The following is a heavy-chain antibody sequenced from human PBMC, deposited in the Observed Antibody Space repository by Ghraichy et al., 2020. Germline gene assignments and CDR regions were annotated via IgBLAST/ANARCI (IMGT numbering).Heavy chain of an antibody. CDR2: ISGSGGST. D-gene: IGHD2-15*01. J-gene: IGHJ3*02. CDR3: AKDLRYCSGGSCYSDAFDI. CDR1: GFTFSSYA. Sequence: GSLRLSCAASGFTFSSYAMSWVRQAPGKGLEWVSAISGSGGSTYYADSVKGRFTISRDNSKNTLYLQMNSLRAEDTAVYYCAKDLRYCSGGSCYSDAFDIWGQGTMVTVSS. V-gene: IGHV3-23*01.